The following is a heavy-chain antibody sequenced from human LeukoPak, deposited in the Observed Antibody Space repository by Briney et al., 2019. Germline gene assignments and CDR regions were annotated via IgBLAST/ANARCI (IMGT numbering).Heavy chain of an antibody. CDR3: ASRLVDTYYYYGLDV. Sequence: PSETLSLTCNVSGGSISSYYWSWIRQPPGKGLEWIGYIYCSGTTDYNPSLKSRVTMSVDTSKNQFSLKLNSVTAADTAIYYCASRLVDTYYYYGLDVWGQGTSVTVSS. CDR2: IYCSGTT. CDR1: GGSISSYY. J-gene: IGHJ6*02. D-gene: IGHD5-24*01. V-gene: IGHV4-59*01.